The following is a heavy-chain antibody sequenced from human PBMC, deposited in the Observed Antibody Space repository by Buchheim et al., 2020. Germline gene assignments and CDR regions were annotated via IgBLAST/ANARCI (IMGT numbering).Heavy chain of an antibody. CDR3: AREPDYDPTSVHYYYGMDV. CDR1: GFTFSSYS. V-gene: IGHV3-48*01. D-gene: IGHD4-17*01. CDR2: ISSSSSTI. Sequence: EVQLVESGGGLVQPGGSLRLSCAASGFTFSSYSMNWVRQAPGKGLEWVSYISSSSSTIYYADSVKGRFTISRDNAKNSLYLQMNSLRAEDTAVYYCAREPDYDPTSVHYYYGMDVWGQGTT. J-gene: IGHJ6*02.